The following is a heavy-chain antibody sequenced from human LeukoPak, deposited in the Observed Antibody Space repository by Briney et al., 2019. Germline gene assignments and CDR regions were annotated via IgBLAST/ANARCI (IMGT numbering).Heavy chain of an antibody. V-gene: IGHV4-59*01. CDR2: IYYSGST. Sequence: SETLSLTCIVSGGSISSYYWSWIRQPPGKGLEWIGYIYYSGSTNYNPSLKSRVTISVDTSKNQFSLKLSSVTAADTAVYYCARAGDRNAFDIWGQGTMVTVSS. D-gene: IGHD3-10*01. CDR3: ARAGDRNAFDI. J-gene: IGHJ3*02. CDR1: GGSISSYY.